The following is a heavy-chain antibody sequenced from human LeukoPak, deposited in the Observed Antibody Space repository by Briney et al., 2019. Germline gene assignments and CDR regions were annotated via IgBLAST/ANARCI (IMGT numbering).Heavy chain of an antibody. CDR2: INHSGST. D-gene: IGHD6-19*01. V-gene: IGHV4-34*01. CDR1: GGSFSDYY. Sequence: SETLSLTCAVYGGSFSDYYWSWIRQPPGKGLEWIGEINHSGSTNYNPSLKSRVTISVDTSKNQFSLKLNSVTAADTAVYYCARIAVPRVRRYFDYWGQGTLVTVSS. CDR3: ARIAVPRVRRYFDY. J-gene: IGHJ4*02.